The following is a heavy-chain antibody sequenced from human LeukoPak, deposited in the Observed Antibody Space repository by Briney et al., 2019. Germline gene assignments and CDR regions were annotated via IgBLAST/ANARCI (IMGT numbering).Heavy chain of an antibody. D-gene: IGHD3-9*01. J-gene: IGHJ6*03. V-gene: IGHV3-53*05. CDR2: IYSGGST. CDR1: GFTVSSNY. CDR3: AKVPDIGGAYYYYYMDV. Sequence: QPGGSLRLSCAASGFTVSSNYMSWVRQAPGKGLEWVSVIYSGGSTYYADSVKGRFTISRDNSKNTLYLQMNSLRAEDTAVYYCAKVPDIGGAYYYYYMDVWGKGTTVTVSS.